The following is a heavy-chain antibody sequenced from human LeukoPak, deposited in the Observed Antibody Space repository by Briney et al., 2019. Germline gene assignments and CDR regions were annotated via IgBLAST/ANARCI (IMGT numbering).Heavy chain of an antibody. CDR1: VFFFSSYA. CDR2: ISSSSGDI. J-gene: IGHJ3*01. CDR3: VRDYGGSSGAFDL. Sequence: GGSLRLSCIASVFFFSSYALNWVRRAPGQGLEWVSSISSSSGDIYYTDSVKGRFTISRYNARKSLYLQMNSLRVEDTAVYYCVRDYGGSSGAFDLWGQGTMVTVSS. D-gene: IGHD4-23*01. V-gene: IGHV3-21*01.